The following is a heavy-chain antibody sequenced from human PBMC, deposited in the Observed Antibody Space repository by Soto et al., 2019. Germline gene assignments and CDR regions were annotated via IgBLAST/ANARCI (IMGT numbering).Heavy chain of an antibody. V-gene: IGHV4-39*01. D-gene: IGHD6-13*01. CDR3: ARQAAAPGIDLWFDP. CDR2: IFYAGNT. J-gene: IGHJ5*02. Sequence: QLQLQESGPGLVKPSETLSLTCNVSGGSISSSRSYWAWFRQPPGKELEWIANIFYAGNTYYNPSLTSRVTVSVDTSKNQFSLQLDSVPAADTAVYYCARQAAAPGIDLWFDPWGQGTLVTVSS. CDR1: GGSISSSRSY.